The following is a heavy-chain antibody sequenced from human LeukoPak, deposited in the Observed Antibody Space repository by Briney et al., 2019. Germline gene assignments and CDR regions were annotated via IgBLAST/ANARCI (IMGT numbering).Heavy chain of an antibody. D-gene: IGHD1-1*01. CDR3: ARLAGVNWNFDY. CDR2: IYPGDSDT. J-gene: IGHJ4*02. CDR1: GYSFTSYW. Sequence: GESLKISCKGSGYSFTSYWIDWVRQTPGKGLEWMGIIYPGDSDTRYSPSFQGQVTISADKSISTAYLQWSSLKASDTAMYYCARLAGVNWNFDYWAREPWSPSPQ. V-gene: IGHV5-51*01.